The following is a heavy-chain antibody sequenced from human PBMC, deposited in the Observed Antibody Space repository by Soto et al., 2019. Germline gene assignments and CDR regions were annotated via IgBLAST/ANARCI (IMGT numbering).Heavy chain of an antibody. V-gene: IGHV3-30*03. D-gene: IGHD3-10*01. CDR1: GFTFSSYG. CDR3: TTVRVHLWSTDYFDS. CDR2: ISYDGSNK. Sequence: PGGSLRLSCAASGFTFSSYGMHWVRQAPGKGLEWVAVISYDGSNKYYADSVKGRFTISRDNPKNTLYLQMNSLRAEDTAVYYYTTVRVHLWSTDYFDSWGQGTLVTVSS. J-gene: IGHJ4*02.